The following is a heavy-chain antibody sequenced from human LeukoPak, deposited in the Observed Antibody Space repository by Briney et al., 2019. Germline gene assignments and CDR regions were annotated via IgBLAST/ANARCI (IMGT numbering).Heavy chain of an antibody. CDR2: IYSSGST. D-gene: IGHD4-17*01. CDR3: AYGDFKNWFDP. V-gene: IGHV4-31*02. J-gene: IGHJ5*02. Sequence: PSETLSLTCSVSGGSINSGYYYWTWIRQLPGTGLEWIAYIYSSGSTHYNPSLKSRSTISVDTSKNQFSLKLTSVTAADTAVYYCAYGDFKNWFDPWGQGILVTVSS. CDR1: GGSINSGYYY.